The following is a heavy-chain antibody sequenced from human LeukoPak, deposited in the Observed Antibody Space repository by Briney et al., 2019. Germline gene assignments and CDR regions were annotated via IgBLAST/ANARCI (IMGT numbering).Heavy chain of an antibody. CDR3: AIEGSGRSLDP. Sequence: GGSLRLSCAASGFIFSNVWMSWVRQAPGKGLEWVANIKQDGSRNYYVDSVKGRLTISRDTARNSLHLQINSLRAEDTAMYYCAIEGSGRSLDPWGQGTLVTVSS. D-gene: IGHD3-3*01. CDR1: GFIFSNVW. V-gene: IGHV3-7*01. J-gene: IGHJ5*02. CDR2: IKQDGSRN.